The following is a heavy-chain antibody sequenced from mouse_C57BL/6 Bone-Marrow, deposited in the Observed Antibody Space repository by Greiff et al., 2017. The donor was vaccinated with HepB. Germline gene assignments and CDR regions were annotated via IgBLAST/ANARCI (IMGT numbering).Heavy chain of an antibody. Sequence: QVQLQQPGAELVKPGASVKLSCKASGYTFTSYWMHWVKQRPGQGLEWIGMIHPNSGSTNYNEKFKSKATLTVDKSSSTAYMQLSSLTSEDSAVYYCARVYYECYYAMDYWGQGTSVTVSS. V-gene: IGHV1-64*01. J-gene: IGHJ4*01. CDR3: ARVYYECYYAMDY. CDR1: GYTFTSYW. CDR2: IHPNSGST. D-gene: IGHD1-1*01.